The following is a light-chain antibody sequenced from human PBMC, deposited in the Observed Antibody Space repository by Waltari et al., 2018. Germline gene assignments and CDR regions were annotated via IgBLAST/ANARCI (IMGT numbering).Light chain of an antibody. Sequence: EIVMTQSPATLSVSPGDRATLSCRASQSVSSNLAWYQQKPGQPPRLLIYGASTRATGIPVRFSGSASGTEFTLTISSLQSEDFAVYYCQQYNKWPLTFGGGTKVEIK. J-gene: IGKJ4*01. V-gene: IGKV3-15*01. CDR3: QQYNKWPLT. CDR2: GAS. CDR1: QSVSSN.